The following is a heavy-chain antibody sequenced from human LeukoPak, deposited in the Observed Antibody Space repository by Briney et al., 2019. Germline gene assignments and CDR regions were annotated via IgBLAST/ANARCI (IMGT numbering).Heavy chain of an antibody. CDR2: ISYDGSNE. V-gene: IGHV3-30*18. J-gene: IGHJ4*02. Sequence: GRSLRLSCAASGFTFSSYGMHWVRQAPGKGLEWVAVISYDGSNEYYADSVKGRFTISRDNSKNTLYLQMNSLRAEDTAVYYCAKSRISRYYFDYWGQGTLVTVSS. CDR3: AKSRISRYYFDY. D-gene: IGHD2/OR15-2a*01. CDR1: GFTFSSYG.